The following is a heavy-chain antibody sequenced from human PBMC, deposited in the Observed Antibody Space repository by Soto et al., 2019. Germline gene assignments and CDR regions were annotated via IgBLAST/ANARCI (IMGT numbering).Heavy chain of an antibody. CDR2: VHHSWGS. CDR3: ARQGFGPLHGLVDV. Sequence: QVQLQESGPGLVKPSETLSLSCTVSGGSISSYYWSWFRQSPGKRMEWIGYVHHSWGSSYNPSLQGRVGISTDTSKSQFSLKVTSVTATDTAVYYCARQGFGPLHGLVDVWGQGTTVTVSS. V-gene: IGHV4-59*08. D-gene: IGHD3-10*01. J-gene: IGHJ6*02. CDR1: GGSISSYY.